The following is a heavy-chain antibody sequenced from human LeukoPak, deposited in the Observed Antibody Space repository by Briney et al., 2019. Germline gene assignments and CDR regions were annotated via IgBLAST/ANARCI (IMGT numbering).Heavy chain of an antibody. CDR3: ARVDFSQSSSFDY. V-gene: IGHV1-18*01. J-gene: IGHJ4*02. CDR1: GYTFTSYG. CDR2: ISAYNGNT. D-gene: IGHD3-3*01. Sequence: ASVKVSCKASGYTFTSYGISWVRQAPGQGLEWMGWISAYNGNTNYAQKLQGRVTMTTDTSTSTAHMELRSLRSDDTAVYYCARVDFSQSSSFDYWGQGTLVTVSS.